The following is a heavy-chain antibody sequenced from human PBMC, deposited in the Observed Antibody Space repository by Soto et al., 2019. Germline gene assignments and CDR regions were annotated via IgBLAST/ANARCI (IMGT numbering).Heavy chain of an antibody. CDR3: ARGAPGSPSSPRGMDV. CDR2: IWYDGSNK. Sequence: QVQLVESGGGVVQPGRSLRLSCAASGFTFSSYGIHWVRQAPGKGLEWVAVIWYDGSNKYYADSVKGRFTISRDNSKNTVYPQMNSLSTEGKAVYYCARGAPGSPSSPRGMDVWGQGTTVAVSS. V-gene: IGHV3-33*01. J-gene: IGHJ6*02. CDR1: GFTFSSYG. D-gene: IGHD6-19*01.